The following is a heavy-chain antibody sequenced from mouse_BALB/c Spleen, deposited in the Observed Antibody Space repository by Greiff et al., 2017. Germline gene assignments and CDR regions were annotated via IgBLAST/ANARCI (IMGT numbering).Heavy chain of an antibody. CDR2: IRNKANGYTT. CDR3: ARDGRVLAY. V-gene: IGHV7-3*02. J-gene: IGHJ3*01. Sequence: EVKLVESGGGLVQPGGSLRLSCATSGFTFTDYYMSWVRQPPGKALEWLGFIRNKANGYTTEYSASVKGRFTISRDNSKSNLYLQMNTLRAEDSATYYCARDGRVLAYWGQGTLVTVSA. CDR1: GFTFTDYY.